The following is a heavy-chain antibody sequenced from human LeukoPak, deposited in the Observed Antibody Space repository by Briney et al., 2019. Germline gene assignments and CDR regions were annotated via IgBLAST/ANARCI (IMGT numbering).Heavy chain of an antibody. V-gene: IGHV3-23*01. Sequence: PGGSLRLSCAASGFTFSSYGMSWVRQAPGKGLEWVSAISGSGGSTYYADSVKGRFTISRDNSKNTLYLQMNSLRAEDTAVYYCAKDRIALWYCSGGSCYYFDYWGQGTLVTVSS. CDR3: AKDRIALWYCSGGSCYYFDY. CDR1: GFTFSSYG. CDR2: ISGSGGST. D-gene: IGHD2-15*01. J-gene: IGHJ4*02.